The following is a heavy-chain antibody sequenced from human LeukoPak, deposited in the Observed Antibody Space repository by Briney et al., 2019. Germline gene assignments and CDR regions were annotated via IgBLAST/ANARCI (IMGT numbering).Heavy chain of an antibody. V-gene: IGHV3-21*01. D-gene: IGHD4-11*01. CDR3: AREMTTEFYYYYYGMDV. CDR1: GFTFSSYS. CDR2: ISSSSSYI. Sequence: GGSLRLSCAASGFTFSSYSMTWVRQAPGKGLEWVSSISSSSSYIYYADSVKGRFTISRDNAKNSLYLQMNSLRAEDTAVYYCAREMTTEFYYYYYGMDVWGQGTTVTVSS. J-gene: IGHJ6*02.